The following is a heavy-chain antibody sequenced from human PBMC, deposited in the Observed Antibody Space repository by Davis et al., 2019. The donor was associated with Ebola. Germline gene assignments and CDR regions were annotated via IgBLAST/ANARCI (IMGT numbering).Heavy chain of an antibody. CDR3: ARDSSSWYIFDY. D-gene: IGHD6-13*01. CDR2: INAGNGNT. Sequence: ASVKVSCRASGHTFTSYAMHWVRQAPGQRLEWMGWINAGNGNTKYSQKFQGRVTITRDTSASTAYMELSSLRSEDTAVYYCARDSSSWYIFDYWGQGTLVTVSS. CDR1: GHTFTSYA. V-gene: IGHV1-3*01. J-gene: IGHJ4*02.